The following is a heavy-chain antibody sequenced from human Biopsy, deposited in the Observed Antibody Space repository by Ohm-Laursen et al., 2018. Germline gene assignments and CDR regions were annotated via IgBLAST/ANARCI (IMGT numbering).Heavy chain of an antibody. CDR3: AREAIGVATAFDI. J-gene: IGHJ3*02. V-gene: IGHV4-59*01. Sequence: SDTLSLTCTVSGVSISTYYWSWIRQSPGRGLEWIAYTYYSGSTDYNPSLKSRVTISLDTSKNQFSLKLSSVTAADTAIYYCAREAIGVATAFDIWGQGTMVTVSS. CDR2: TYYSGST. CDR1: GVSISTYY. D-gene: IGHD5-12*01.